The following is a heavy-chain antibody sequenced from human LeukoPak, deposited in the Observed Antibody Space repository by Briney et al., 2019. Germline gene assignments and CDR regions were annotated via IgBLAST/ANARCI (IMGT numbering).Heavy chain of an antibody. CDR3: AKGIQQWPGDYYYYGMDV. CDR1: GLTFSSYA. CDR2: ISGGGGST. J-gene: IGHJ6*02. Sequence: GGSLRLSCAASGLTFSSYAMNWVRQAPGKGLERVSAISGGGGSTYYADSVKGRFTISRDNSKNTLYLQMNSLRAEDTAVYYCAKGIQQWPGDYYYYGMDVWGQGTTVTVSS. D-gene: IGHD5-18*01. V-gene: IGHV3-23*01.